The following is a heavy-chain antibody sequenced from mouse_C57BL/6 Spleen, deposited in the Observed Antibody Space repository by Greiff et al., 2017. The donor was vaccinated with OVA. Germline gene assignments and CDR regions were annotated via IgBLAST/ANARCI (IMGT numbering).Heavy chain of an antibody. CDR2: ISYSGST. J-gene: IGHJ2*01. V-gene: IGHV3-8*01. D-gene: IGHD1-1*01. CDR3: ARYDYGSTYFDY. Sequence: VHVKQSGPGLAKPSQTLSLTCSVTGYSITSDYWNWIRKFPGNKLEYMGYISYSGSTYYNPSLKSRISITRDTSTNQYYLQLNSVTTEDTATYYCARYDYGSTYFDYWGQGTTLTVSS. CDR1: GYSITSDY.